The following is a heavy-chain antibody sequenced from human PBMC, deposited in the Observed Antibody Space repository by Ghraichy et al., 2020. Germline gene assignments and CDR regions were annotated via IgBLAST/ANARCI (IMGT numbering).Heavy chain of an antibody. D-gene: IGHD6-19*01. V-gene: IGHV3-48*02. CDR3: ARGKQWLVQGAFDI. J-gene: IGHJ3*02. Sequence: GGSLRLSCAASEFTLSTYSMNWVRQAPGKGLEWISFISTTSNSIYYANSVKGRFTISRDNAKSSLYLQMNSLRDEDTAVYYCARGKQWLVQGAFDIWGQGTMVTVSS. CDR1: EFTLSTYS. CDR2: ISTTSNSI.